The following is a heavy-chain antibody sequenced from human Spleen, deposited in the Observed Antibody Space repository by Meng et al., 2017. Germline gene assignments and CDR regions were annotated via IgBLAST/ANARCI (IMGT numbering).Heavy chain of an antibody. CDR1: GGSSSGYY. D-gene: IGHD6-13*01. V-gene: IGHV4-34*01. J-gene: IGHJ4*02. CDR2: INHSGGT. CDR3: ARDRSDSWTEY. Sequence: SETLSLTCAVYGGSSSGYYWTWIRQPPGKGREGIGEINHSGGTNYNPSLKSRVCISVDMSKNQFSLKMSTVTAADTAVYYCARDRSDSWTEYWGQGTLVTVSS.